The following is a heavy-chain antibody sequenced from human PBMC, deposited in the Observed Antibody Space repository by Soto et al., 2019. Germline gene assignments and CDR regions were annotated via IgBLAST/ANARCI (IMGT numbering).Heavy chain of an antibody. V-gene: IGHV4-61*01. CDR1: GGFVNSDTHS. J-gene: IGHJ6*02. CDR3: TRFVRSCSATTCSTRADV. CDR2: IYSGGST. Sequence: SETLSLTCTVSGGFVNSDTHSWSWIRQTPGKRLEWIGFIYSGGSTKNPSLRSRVTMSVDTSKNQFSLKLRSVIVADTAVYHCTRFVRSCSATTCSTRADVWGQGITVTVSS. D-gene: IGHD2-2*01.